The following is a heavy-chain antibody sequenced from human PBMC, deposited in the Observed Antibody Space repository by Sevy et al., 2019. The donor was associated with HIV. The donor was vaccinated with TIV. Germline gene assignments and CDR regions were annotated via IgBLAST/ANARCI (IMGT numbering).Heavy chain of an antibody. CDR2: INPNTGDT. D-gene: IGHD3-3*01. V-gene: IGHV1-2*02. CDR1: GYTFTGHY. J-gene: IGHJ5*02. Sequence: ASVKVSCKASGYTFTGHYIHWVRQAPGQGLEWMGWINPNTGDTNYTQKFQGRVIMTRDTSISTASVEVTRLRSDDTAVYYSARGGSLFLEWFLRFDPWGQGTLVTVSS. CDR3: ARGGSLFLEWFLRFDP.